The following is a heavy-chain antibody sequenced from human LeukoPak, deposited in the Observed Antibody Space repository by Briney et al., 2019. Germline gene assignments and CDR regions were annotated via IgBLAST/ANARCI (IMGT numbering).Heavy chain of an antibody. CDR3: ATHPAGDSGRFDY. V-gene: IGHV4-39*01. CDR2: VYYSGSA. Sequence: PSETLSLTGSVSGGSISSNRYYWDWIRQSPRQRLECIGNVYYSGSAFYNPSLRSRVTISIDTSKSQFSLKLSSVTAADTAVYYCATHPAGDSGRFDYWGQGTLVTVAS. CDR1: GGSISSNRYY. D-gene: IGHD1-26*01. J-gene: IGHJ4*02.